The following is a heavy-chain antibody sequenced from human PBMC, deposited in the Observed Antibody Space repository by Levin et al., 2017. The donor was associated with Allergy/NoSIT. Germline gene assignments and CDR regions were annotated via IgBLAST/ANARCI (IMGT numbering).Heavy chain of an antibody. CDR1: GYSFTTYW. CDR2: IYPDDSDT. J-gene: IGHJ6*02. CDR3: VRRSSSFGMDV. D-gene: IGHD6-6*01. V-gene: IGHV5-51*01. Sequence: GESLKISCKGSGYSFTTYWIGWVRQMPGKGLEWMGIIYPDDSDTRYSPPFQGQVPISADKSISTAYLQWSSLKASDTAMYYCVRRSSSFGMDVWGQGTTVTVSS.